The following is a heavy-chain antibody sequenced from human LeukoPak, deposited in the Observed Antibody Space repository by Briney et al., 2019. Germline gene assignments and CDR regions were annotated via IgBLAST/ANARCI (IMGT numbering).Heavy chain of an antibody. CDR2: ISGSGGST. J-gene: IGHJ6*02. D-gene: IGHD2-15*01. Sequence: GGSLRLSCAASGFTFSSYAMSWVRQAPGKGLEWVSAISGSGGSTYYADSVKGRFTISRDNSKNTLYLQMNSLRAEDTAVYYCAKGSGYCSGGSCPWYYYYGMDVWGQGTTVTVSS. CDR1: GFTFSSYA. CDR3: AKGSGYCSGGSCPWYYYYGMDV. V-gene: IGHV3-23*01.